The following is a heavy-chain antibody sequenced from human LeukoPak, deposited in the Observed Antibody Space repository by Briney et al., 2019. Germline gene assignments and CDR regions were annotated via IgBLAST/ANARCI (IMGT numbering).Heavy chain of an antibody. CDR2: ISTSGRTI. V-gene: IGHV3-11*01. CDR3: VRGGNAWFDP. J-gene: IGHJ5*02. Sequence: GGSLRLSCAASGFTFSDYYMSWNRQAPGKGLEWISCISTSGRTIYDADSVKGRFTISRDDSKNLLYLQMNSLRAEDTALYYCVRGGNAWFDPWGQGTLVTVSS. CDR1: GFTFSDYY.